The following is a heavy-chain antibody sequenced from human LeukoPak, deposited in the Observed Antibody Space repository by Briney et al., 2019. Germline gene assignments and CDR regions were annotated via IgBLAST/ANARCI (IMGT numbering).Heavy chain of an antibody. CDR3: ARAPIWGGMVSYYYMDV. J-gene: IGHJ6*03. V-gene: IGHV1-18*01. D-gene: IGHD3-16*02. CDR2: ISGYNGKT. CDR1: GYTFNTYG. Sequence: ASVKVSCKASGYTFNTYGITWVRQAPGQGLEWMGWISGYNGKTKYAQKLQDRVTMTTDTSTTTAYMELRSLRSEDTAVYYCARAPIWGGMVSYYYMDVWGKGTTVTISS.